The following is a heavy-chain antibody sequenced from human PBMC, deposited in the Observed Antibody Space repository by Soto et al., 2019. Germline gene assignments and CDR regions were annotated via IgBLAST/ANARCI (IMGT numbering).Heavy chain of an antibody. Sequence: LRLSCAASGFTFSSYAMSWVRQAPGKGLEWVSAISGSGGSTYYADSVKGRFTISRDNSKNTLYLQMNSLRAEDTAVYYCAQGGYCSSTSCYGYYYYYMDVWGKGTTVTVSS. CDR1: GFTFSSYA. J-gene: IGHJ6*03. V-gene: IGHV3-23*01. CDR3: AQGGYCSSTSCYGYYYYYMDV. CDR2: ISGSGGST. D-gene: IGHD2-2*01.